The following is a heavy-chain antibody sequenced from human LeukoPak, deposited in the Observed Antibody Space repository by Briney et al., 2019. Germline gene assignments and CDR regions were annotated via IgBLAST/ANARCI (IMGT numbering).Heavy chain of an antibody. V-gene: IGHV3-49*03. CDR3: SRSRRVECGGDCYLFDY. CDR1: GFTFGDYG. Sequence: GGSLRLSCTTSGFTFGDYGMSWFRQAPGKGLEWVGFIRSKAYGGTTEYAASVKGRFTISREDSKNIAYLQMNSLKTEDTAVYYCSRSRRVECGGDCYLFDYWGQGTLVTVSS. CDR2: IRSKAYGGTT. D-gene: IGHD2-21*02. J-gene: IGHJ4*02.